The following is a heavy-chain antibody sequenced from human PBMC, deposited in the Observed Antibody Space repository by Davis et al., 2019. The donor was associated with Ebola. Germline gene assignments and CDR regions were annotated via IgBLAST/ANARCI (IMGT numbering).Heavy chain of an antibody. CDR3: ARVNKQGWLHIDY. J-gene: IGHJ4*02. V-gene: IGHV1-69*04. D-gene: IGHD5-24*01. CDR1: GGTFSSYA. Sequence: VSCKASGGTFSSYAISWVRQAPGQGLEWMGRIIPILGIANYAQKFQGRVTITADKSTSTAYMELSSLRSEDTAVYYCARVNKQGWLHIDYWGQGTLVTVSS. CDR2: IIPILGIA.